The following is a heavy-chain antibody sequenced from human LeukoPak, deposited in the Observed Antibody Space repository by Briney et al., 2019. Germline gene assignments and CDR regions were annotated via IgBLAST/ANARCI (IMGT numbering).Heavy chain of an antibody. Sequence: SVKVSCKASGGTFSSYAISWVRQAPGQGLEWMGGIIPIFGTANYAQKFQGRVTITADESTSTAYMELSSLRSEDTAVYYCARDHYSSISDAFDIWGQGTMVTVSS. D-gene: IGHD6-13*01. V-gene: IGHV1-69*13. CDR1: GGTFSSYA. CDR3: ARDHYSSISDAFDI. CDR2: IIPIFGTA. J-gene: IGHJ3*02.